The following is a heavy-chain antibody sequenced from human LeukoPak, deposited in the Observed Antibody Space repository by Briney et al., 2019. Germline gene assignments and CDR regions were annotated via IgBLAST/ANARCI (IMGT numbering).Heavy chain of an antibody. V-gene: IGHV3-7*01. Sequence: GGSLRLSCAASGFIFRNYWMSWVRQAPGKGLEWVATIKQDGSEKYYVDSVKGRFTISRDNAKNSLYLQMNSLRGEDTAVYYCARIGLWLPDYWGQGNLVTVSS. J-gene: IGHJ4*02. CDR2: IKQDGSEK. D-gene: IGHD5-18*01. CDR1: GFIFRNYW. CDR3: ARIGLWLPDY.